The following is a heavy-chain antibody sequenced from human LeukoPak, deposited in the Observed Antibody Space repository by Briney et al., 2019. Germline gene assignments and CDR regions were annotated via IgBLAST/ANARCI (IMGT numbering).Heavy chain of an antibody. CDR3: ARESLVVVPAAIYYYYGMDV. D-gene: IGHD2-2*01. V-gene: IGHV1-18*01. CDR2: ISAYNGNT. Sequence: ASVKVSCTASGYTFTSYGISWVRQAPGQGLEWMGWISAYNGNTNYAQKLQGRVTMTTDTSTSTAYMELRSLRSDDTAVHYCARESLVVVPAAIYYYYGMDVWGQGTTVTVSS. J-gene: IGHJ6*02. CDR1: GYTFTSYG.